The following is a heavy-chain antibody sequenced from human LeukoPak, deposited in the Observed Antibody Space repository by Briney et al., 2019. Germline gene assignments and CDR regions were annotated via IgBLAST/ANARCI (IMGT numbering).Heavy chain of an antibody. CDR3: ARVIDDFWSGPLKSKSWFDP. D-gene: IGHD3-3*01. CDR2: IIPIFGTA. CDR1: GGTFSSYA. J-gene: IGHJ5*02. Sequence: GASVKVSCKASGGTFSSYAISWVRQAPGQGLEWMGRIIPIFGTANYAQKFQGRVTITTDESTSTAYMELSSLRSEDTAVYYCARVIDDFWSGPLKSKSWFDPWGQRTLVTVSS. V-gene: IGHV1-69*05.